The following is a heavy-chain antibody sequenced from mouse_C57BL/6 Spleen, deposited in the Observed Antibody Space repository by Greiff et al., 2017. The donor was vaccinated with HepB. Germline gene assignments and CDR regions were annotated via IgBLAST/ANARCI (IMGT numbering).Heavy chain of an antibody. J-gene: IGHJ4*01. CDR1: GYTFTSYW. CDR3: SRCGKVDAMDY. CDR2: INPSNGGT. D-gene: IGHD1-3*01. Sequence: QVQLQQPGTELVKPGASVKLSCKASGYTFTSYWMHWVQQRPGQGLEWIGNINPSNGGTKYNEKLKSKATLTVDKSTRTAYIQLSSLTSADSAVYYCSRCGKVDAMDYWGQGTSVTVSS. V-gene: IGHV1-53*01.